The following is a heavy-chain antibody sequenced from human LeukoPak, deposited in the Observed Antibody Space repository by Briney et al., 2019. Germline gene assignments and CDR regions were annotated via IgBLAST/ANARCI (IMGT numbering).Heavy chain of an antibody. V-gene: IGHV4-59*08. CDR1: GGSISSYY. J-gene: IGHJ4*02. Sequence: SETLSLTCTVSGGSISSYYRSWIRQPPGKGLEWIGYIYYSGSTNYNPSLKSRVTISVDTSKNQFSLKLSSVTAADTAVYYCARRRYSSSWYFDYWGQGTLVTVSS. CDR2: IYYSGST. CDR3: ARRRYSSSWYFDY. D-gene: IGHD6-13*01.